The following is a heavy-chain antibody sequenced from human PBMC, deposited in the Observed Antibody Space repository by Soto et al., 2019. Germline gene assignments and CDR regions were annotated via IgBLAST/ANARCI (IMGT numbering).Heavy chain of an antibody. CDR1: SGSISSYY. Sequence: QVQLQESGPGLVKPSETLSLTCIVSSGSISSYYWSWIRQPPGKGLEWIGYIYYSGSTNYNPSLKSRVTISVDTSKTQFSLKLSSVTAADTAVYYCARVEMATTNFDYWGQGTLVTVSS. CDR3: ARVEMATTNFDY. CDR2: IYYSGST. J-gene: IGHJ4*02. V-gene: IGHV4-59*01. D-gene: IGHD5-12*01.